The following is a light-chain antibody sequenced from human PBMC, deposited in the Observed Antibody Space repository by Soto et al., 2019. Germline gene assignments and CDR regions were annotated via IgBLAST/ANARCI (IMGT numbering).Light chain of an antibody. CDR1: QSVISNY. CDR3: HQYGSSRT. J-gene: IGKJ1*01. Sequence: EIVLTQSPGTLSLSPGERATLSCRASQSVISNYLAWYQQKPGQAPRLLIYGAYSRATGTPDRFSGSGSGTDFTLTISRLEPEDLAVYYCHQYGSSRTFGQGTKVDIK. CDR2: GAY. V-gene: IGKV3-20*01.